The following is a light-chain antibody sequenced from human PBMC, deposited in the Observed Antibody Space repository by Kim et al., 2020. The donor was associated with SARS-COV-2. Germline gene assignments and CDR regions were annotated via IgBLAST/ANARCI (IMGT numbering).Light chain of an antibody. CDR2: AAS. V-gene: IGKV1-27*01. CDR3: QKYNSAPNT. J-gene: IGKJ5*01. Sequence: ASVGDRVTITCRASQGISNYLAWYQQKPGKVPKLLIYAASALQSGVPSRFSGSGSGTDFTLTISSLQPEDVATYYCQKYNSAPNTFGQGTRLEIK. CDR1: QGISNY.